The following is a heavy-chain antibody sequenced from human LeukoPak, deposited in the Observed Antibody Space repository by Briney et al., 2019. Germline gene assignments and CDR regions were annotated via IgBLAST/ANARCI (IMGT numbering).Heavy chain of an antibody. CDR3: ARYFRGYDFWTGERWFDP. V-gene: IGHV4-30-2*01. D-gene: IGHD3-3*01. J-gene: IGHJ5*02. CDR2: IYHSGST. Sequence: SQTLSLTCTVSGGSISSGGYYWSWIRQPPGKGLEWIGYIYHSGSTYYNPSLKSRVTISVDRSKNQFSLKLSSVTAADTAVYYCARYFRGYDFWTGERWFDPWGQGTLVTVSS. CDR1: GGSISSGGYY.